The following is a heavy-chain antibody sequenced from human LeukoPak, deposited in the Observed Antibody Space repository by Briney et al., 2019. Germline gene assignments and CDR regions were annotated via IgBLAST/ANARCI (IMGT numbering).Heavy chain of an antibody. V-gene: IGHV3-48*03. CDR1: GFSFSNYE. CDR2: ISYTGSTT. CDR3: ARAKLRYSSGWYYFDY. D-gene: IGHD6-19*01. Sequence: PGGSLRLSCAASGFSFSNYEMNWVRQAPGKGLEWISYISYTGSTTYQPDSVKGRFTISRDNAKNSLYLQMNSLRAEDTALYYCARAKLRYSSGWYYFDYWGQGTLVTVSS. J-gene: IGHJ4*02.